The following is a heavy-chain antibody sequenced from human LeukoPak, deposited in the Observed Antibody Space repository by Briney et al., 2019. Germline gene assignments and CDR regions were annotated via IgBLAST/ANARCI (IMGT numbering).Heavy chain of an antibody. CDR2: TSYDGSNK. CDR1: GLTFSSFG. Sequence: PSGGSLRLSCAASGLTFSSFGMHWVRQAPGKGLEWVAVTSYDGSNKYYADSVKGRFTISRDNSKNTLYLQMNSLRAEDTAVYYCASPYSGTYSYFDYWGQGTLVTVSS. D-gene: IGHD1-26*01. CDR3: ASPYSGTYSYFDY. V-gene: IGHV3-30*03. J-gene: IGHJ4*02.